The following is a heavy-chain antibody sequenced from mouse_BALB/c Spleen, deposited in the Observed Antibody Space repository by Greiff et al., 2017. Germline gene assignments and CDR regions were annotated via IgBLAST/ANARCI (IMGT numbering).Heavy chain of an antibody. CDR2: INPSSGYT. CDR3: ARNGYYETWFAY. D-gene: IGHD2-3*01. V-gene: IGHV1-4*01. CDR1: GYTFTSYT. Sequence: QVHVKQCGAELARPGASVKMSCKASGYTFTSYTMHWVKQRPGQGLEWIGYINPSSGYTNYNQKFKDKATLTADKSSSTAYMQLSSLASEDSAVYYCARNGYYETWFAYWGQGTLVTVSA. J-gene: IGHJ3*01.